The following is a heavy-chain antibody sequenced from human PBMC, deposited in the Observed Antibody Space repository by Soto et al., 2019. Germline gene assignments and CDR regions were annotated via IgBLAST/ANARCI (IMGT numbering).Heavy chain of an antibody. Sequence: ASVKVSCKASGYTFTSYGISWVRQAPGQGLEWMGWISAYNGNTNYAQKLQGRVTMTTDTSTSTAYMELRSLRSDDTAVYYCARDVLRFFVLPADYNYLDDVWRHGT. J-gene: IGHJ3*01. D-gene: IGHD3-3*01. CDR3: ARDVLRFFVLPADYNYLDDV. V-gene: IGHV1-18*01. CDR1: GYTFTSYG. CDR2: ISAYNGNT.